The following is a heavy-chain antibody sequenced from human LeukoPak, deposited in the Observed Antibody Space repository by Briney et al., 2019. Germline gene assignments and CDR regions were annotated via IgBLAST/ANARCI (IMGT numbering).Heavy chain of an antibody. CDR3: ARVGWQLDY. V-gene: IGHV4-39*07. J-gene: IGHJ4*02. Sequence: SETLSLTCTVSGGSISSSSYYWGWIRQPPGKGLEWIGSIYYSGSTNYNPSLKSRVTISVDTSKNQFSLKLSSVTAADTAVYYCARVGWQLDYWGQGTLVTVSS. CDR1: GGSISSSSYY. D-gene: IGHD5-24*01. CDR2: IYYSGST.